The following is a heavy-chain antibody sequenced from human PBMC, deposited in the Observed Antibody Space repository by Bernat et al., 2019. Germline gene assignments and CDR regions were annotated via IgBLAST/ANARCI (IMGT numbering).Heavy chain of an antibody. J-gene: IGHJ6*02. D-gene: IGHD3-10*02. V-gene: IGHV3-30*18. Sequence: VQLVESGGGLVQPGGSLRLSCAASGFTFSSFGMHWVRQAPGKGLEWVAIISYDGGNKYYADSVKGRFTISRDNSKNTLYLQMNSLRAEDTAVYYCAKDLFGELLAATYGMDVWGRGTTVTVSS. CDR3: AKDLFGELLAATYGMDV. CDR1: GFTFSSFG. CDR2: ISYDGGNK.